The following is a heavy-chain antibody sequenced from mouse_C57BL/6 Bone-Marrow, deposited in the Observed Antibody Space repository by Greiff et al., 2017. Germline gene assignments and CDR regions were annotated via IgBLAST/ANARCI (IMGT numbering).Heavy chain of an antibody. D-gene: IGHD1-1*01. Sequence: QVQLQQSGPELVKPGASVKISCKASGYAFSSSWMNWVKQRPGKGLEWIGRIYPGDGDTNYNGKFKGKATLTADKSSSTAYMQLSSLTSEDSAVYCCARYYGSWFAYWGQGTLVTVSA. CDR1: GYAFSSSW. J-gene: IGHJ3*01. CDR2: IYPGDGDT. CDR3: ARYYGSWFAY. V-gene: IGHV1-82*01.